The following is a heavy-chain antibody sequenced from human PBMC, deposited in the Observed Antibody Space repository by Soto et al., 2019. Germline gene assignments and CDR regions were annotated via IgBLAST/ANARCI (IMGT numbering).Heavy chain of an antibody. J-gene: IGHJ4*02. V-gene: IGHV1-69*13. D-gene: IGHD6-6*01. Sequence: SVKVSCKTSGGTFSNYAISWVRQAPGKGLEWMGGIIPMFDTANYAQKFQGRVTITADESTSTAYMELSSLRSEDTAVYYCARGSSSSFTDLDYWGQGTLVTVSS. CDR2: IIPMFDTA. CDR1: GGTFSNYA. CDR3: ARGSSSSFTDLDY.